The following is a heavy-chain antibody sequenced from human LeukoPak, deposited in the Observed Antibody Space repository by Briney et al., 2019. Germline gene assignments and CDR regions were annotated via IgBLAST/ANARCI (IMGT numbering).Heavy chain of an antibody. D-gene: IGHD1-26*01. CDR3: ARESGSYRQDAFDI. Sequence: SETLSLTCAVYGGSFSGYYWSWIRQPPGKGLEWIGEINHSGSTYYNPSLKSRVTISVDTSKNQFSLKLSSVTAADTAVYYCARESGSYRQDAFDIWGQGTMVTVSS. J-gene: IGHJ3*02. CDR2: INHSGST. CDR1: GGSFSGYY. V-gene: IGHV4-34*01.